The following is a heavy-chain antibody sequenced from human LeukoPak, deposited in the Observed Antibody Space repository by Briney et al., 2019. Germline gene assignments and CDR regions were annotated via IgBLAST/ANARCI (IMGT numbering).Heavy chain of an antibody. J-gene: IGHJ4*02. CDR3: TTIKRGDIFGYFDF. D-gene: IGHD5-18*01. V-gene: IGHV4-59*11. Sequence: SETLSPTCTVSGGSMTTHHWNWIRQTPGKGLEWIGYVFDSGRTKVNPSLKSRVTLSADTSKNQLSLRLSSVTAADTAMYYCTTIKRGDIFGYFDFWGQGILVTVSS. CDR1: GGSMTTHH. CDR2: VFDSGRT.